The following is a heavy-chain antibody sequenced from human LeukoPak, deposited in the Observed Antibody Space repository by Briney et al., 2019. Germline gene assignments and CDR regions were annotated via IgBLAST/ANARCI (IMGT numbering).Heavy chain of an antibody. CDR3: AKKLYYYGSGSSDY. D-gene: IGHD3-10*01. J-gene: IGHJ4*02. CDR2: IYSGGST. Sequence: PGGSLRLSCAASGFTVSSNYMSWVRQAPGKGLEWVSVIYSGGSTYYADSVKGRFTISRDNSKNTLYLQMNSLRAEDTAVYYCAKKLYYYGSGSSDYWGQGTLVTVSS. V-gene: IGHV3-53*01. CDR1: GFTVSSNY.